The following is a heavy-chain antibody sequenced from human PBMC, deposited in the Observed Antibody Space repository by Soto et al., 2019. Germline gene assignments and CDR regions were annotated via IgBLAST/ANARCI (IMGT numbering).Heavy chain of an antibody. Sequence: GGSLRLSCAASGFTFSSYGMHWVRQAPGKGLEWVAVISYDGSNKYYADSVKGRFTISRDNSKNTLYLQMNSLRAEDTAVYYCAKDWKPAAMPIYYYGMDVWGQGTTVTVSS. CDR3: AKDWKPAAMPIYYYGMDV. D-gene: IGHD2-2*01. J-gene: IGHJ6*02. CDR1: GFTFSSYG. CDR2: ISYDGSNK. V-gene: IGHV3-30*18.